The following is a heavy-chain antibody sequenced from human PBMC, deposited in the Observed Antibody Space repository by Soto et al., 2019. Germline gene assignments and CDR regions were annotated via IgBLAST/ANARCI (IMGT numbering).Heavy chain of an antibody. V-gene: IGHV3-30*03. D-gene: IGHD3-9*01. CDR1: GFTLNNQA. CDR2: ISYDGSNK. CDR3: ARDDDILTGYGRMDV. Sequence: GGSLRLSCAASGFTLNNQAMSWVRQAPGKGLEWVAVISYDGSNKYYADSVKGRFTISRDNSKNTLYLQMNSLRAEDTAVYYYARDDDILTGYGRMDVWGQGTTVTVSS. J-gene: IGHJ6*02.